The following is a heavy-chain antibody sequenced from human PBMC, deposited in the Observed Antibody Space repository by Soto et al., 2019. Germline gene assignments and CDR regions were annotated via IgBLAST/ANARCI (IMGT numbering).Heavy chain of an antibody. J-gene: IGHJ4*02. CDR2: IYWDDDK. CDR3: AHRILRTVFGLVTTTAIYFDF. Sequence: QITLNESGPTVEKPAETLTLTCTFSGFSLTTSGVGVGWIRQSPGKAPEWLALIYWDDDKRYSASLKSRLTITKDTSKNQVVLTMASVDPADTATYYCAHRILRTVFGLVTTTAIYFDFWGQGTPVVVSS. D-gene: IGHD3-3*01. V-gene: IGHV2-5*02. CDR1: GFSLTTSGVG.